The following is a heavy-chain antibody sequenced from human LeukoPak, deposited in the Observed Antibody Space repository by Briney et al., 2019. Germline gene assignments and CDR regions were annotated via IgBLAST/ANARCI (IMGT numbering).Heavy chain of an antibody. CDR2: ITPIFGTA. Sequence: GASVKVSCKASGGTFSSYAISWVRQAPGQGLEWMGGITPIFGTANYAQKFQGRVTITADESTSTAYMELSSLRSEDTAVYYCARDRPRYCSSTSCYILHYYYYGMDVWGQGTTVTVSS. CDR3: ARDRPRYCSSTSCYILHYYYYGMDV. D-gene: IGHD2-2*02. V-gene: IGHV1-69*13. J-gene: IGHJ6*02. CDR1: GGTFSSYA.